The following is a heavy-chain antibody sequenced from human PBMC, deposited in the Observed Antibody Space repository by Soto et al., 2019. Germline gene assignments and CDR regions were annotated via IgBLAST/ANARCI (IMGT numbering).Heavy chain of an antibody. D-gene: IGHD6-6*01. J-gene: IGHJ6*02. V-gene: IGHV3-33*01. Sequence: QVQLVESGGGVVQPGRSLRLSCAASGFTFSNYGMHWVRQAPGKGLEWVAVILNDGSNRYHADSVKDRFTISRDNSKNTLYLQMNSLRAEDTAVYYCARDDEYSANGMDVWGQGTTVTVS. CDR3: ARDDEYSANGMDV. CDR1: GFTFSNYG. CDR2: ILNDGSNR.